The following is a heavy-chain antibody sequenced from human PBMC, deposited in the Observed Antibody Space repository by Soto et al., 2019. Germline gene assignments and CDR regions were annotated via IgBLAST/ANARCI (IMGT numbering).Heavy chain of an antibody. J-gene: IGHJ4*01. Sequence: SETLSVTCAVSGGCISRGAYSWSWIRLPPGKALEWIGTISYHGNTYYNPSLKSRVTISVDTSNNQLSLKLRSVTAADTAVYYCARHDGFSSGWIFDYWGHGTLVTVSS. V-gene: IGHV4-30-2*03. CDR1: GGCISRGAYS. D-gene: IGHD6-19*01. CDR3: ARHDGFSSGWIFDY. CDR2: ISYHGNT.